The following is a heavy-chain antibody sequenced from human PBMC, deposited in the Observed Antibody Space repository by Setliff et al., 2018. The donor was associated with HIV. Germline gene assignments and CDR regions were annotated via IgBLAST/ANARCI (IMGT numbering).Heavy chain of an antibody. CDR2: IKTKTAGGTT. V-gene: IGHV3-15*01. D-gene: IGHD6-13*01. CDR3: ITFTLAATFGIP. J-gene: IGHJ5*02. CDR1: GFTFSNAW. Sequence: KPGGSLRLSCTASGFTFSNAWMSWVRQAPGKGLEWVGRIKTKTAGGTTDYAAPVKGRFTISRDDSKSTLYLQMNSLKTEDTAVYYCITFTLAATFGIPWGQGTLVTVSS.